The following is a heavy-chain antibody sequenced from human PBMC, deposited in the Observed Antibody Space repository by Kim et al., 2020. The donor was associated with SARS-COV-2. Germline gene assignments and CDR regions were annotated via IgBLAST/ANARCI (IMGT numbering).Heavy chain of an antibody. CDR3: ARDRREDTPMAQ. Sequence: GGSLRLSCAASGFTFSSYGMHWVRQAPGKGLEWVAVIWYDGSNKYYADSVKGRFTISRDNSKNTLYLQMNSLRAEDTAVYYCARDRREDTPMAQWGQGTLVTVSS. CDR1: GFTFSSYG. V-gene: IGHV3-33*01. J-gene: IGHJ4*02. CDR2: IWYDGSNK. D-gene: IGHD5-18*01.